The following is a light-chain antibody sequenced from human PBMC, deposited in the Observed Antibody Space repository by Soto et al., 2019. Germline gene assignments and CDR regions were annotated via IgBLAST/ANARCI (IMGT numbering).Light chain of an antibody. J-gene: IGKJ1*01. Sequence: DIQMTQSPSSLSASVGDRVTITCRTSETISTYVNWYQKKPGKAPKLLIYAASTLQSGVPSRFSGSGSGTEFTLTISSLQPEDFASYYCQQYNSYSTFGQGTKVDIK. CDR3: QQYNSYST. V-gene: IGKV1-39*01. CDR1: ETISTY. CDR2: AAS.